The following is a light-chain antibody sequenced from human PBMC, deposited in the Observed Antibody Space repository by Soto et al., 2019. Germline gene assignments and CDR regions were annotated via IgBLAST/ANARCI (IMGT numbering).Light chain of an antibody. Sequence: QSALTQPAAVSGSPGQSVTISCTGTSSDVGGYNYVSWYQQHPGEAPKLIIYAVSDRPSGVSDRFSGSKSGNTASLTISGLQAEDEADYYCSSSTSSRTLLFGGGTKVTVL. V-gene: IGLV2-14*01. CDR1: SSDVGGYNY. CDR3: SSSTSSRTLL. CDR2: AVS. J-gene: IGLJ2*01.